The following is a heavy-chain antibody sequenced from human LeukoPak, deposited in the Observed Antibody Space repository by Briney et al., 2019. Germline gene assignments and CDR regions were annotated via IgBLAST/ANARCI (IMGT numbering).Heavy chain of an antibody. CDR3: ARAARIVAVRATAGFDY. V-gene: IGHV1-69*05. CDR2: IIPIFGTA. Sequence: SVTVSCKASGGTFTSYANSWVRQAPGQGLEWMGGIIPIFGTANYAQKFQGRVTITTDESTSTAYMQLSSLRSKDTAVNYCARAARIVAVRATAGFDYWGQGTLVTVSS. D-gene: IGHD2-2*01. CDR1: GGTFTSYA. J-gene: IGHJ4*02.